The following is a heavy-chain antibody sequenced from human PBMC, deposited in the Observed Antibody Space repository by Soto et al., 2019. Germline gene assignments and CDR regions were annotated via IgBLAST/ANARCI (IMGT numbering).Heavy chain of an antibody. D-gene: IGHD3-22*01. J-gene: IGHJ1*01. CDR3: ASPPYYYDSSGYPAEYFQH. V-gene: IGHV4-39*01. CDR1: GGSISSSSYY. Sequence: SETLPLTCTVSGGSISSSSYYWGWIRQPPGKGLEWIGSIYYSGSTYYNPSLKSRVTISVDTSKNQFSLKLSSVTAADTAVYYCASPPYYYDSSGYPAEYFQHWGQGTLVTVSS. CDR2: IYYSGST.